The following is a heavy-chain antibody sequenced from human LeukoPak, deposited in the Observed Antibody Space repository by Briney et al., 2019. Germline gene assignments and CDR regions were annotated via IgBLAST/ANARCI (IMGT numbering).Heavy chain of an antibody. D-gene: IGHD4-17*01. Sequence: LRLSCAASGFTVSSNYMSWVRQAPGKGLEWIGYIYYSGSTYYNPSLKSRVAILLDTSKNQFSLKLTSVTAADTAVYYCARGYGDYPCYFDYWGQGTLVTVSS. J-gene: IGHJ4*02. CDR1: GFTVSSNY. CDR3: ARGYGDYPCYFDY. V-gene: IGHV4-30-4*08. CDR2: IYYSGST.